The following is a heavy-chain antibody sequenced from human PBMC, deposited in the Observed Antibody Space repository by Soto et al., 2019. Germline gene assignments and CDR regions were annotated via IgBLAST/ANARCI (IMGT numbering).Heavy chain of an antibody. J-gene: IGHJ4*02. CDR1: GFSFSTYS. CDR3: AKWSGYGDA. CDR2: LSHGGAYT. Sequence: EVQLLESGGGLVQPGGSLRLSCAASGFSFSTYSMAWVRQAPGKGPEWVSGLSHGGAYTFYADSVKGRFTISVDISQNTGFPQMNSLRTEDTAVYYCAKWSGYGDAWGQGTLVTVSS. D-gene: IGHD4-17*01. V-gene: IGHV3-23*01.